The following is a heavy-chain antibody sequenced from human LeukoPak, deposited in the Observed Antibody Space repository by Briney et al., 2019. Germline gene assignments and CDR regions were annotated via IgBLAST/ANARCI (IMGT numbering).Heavy chain of an antibody. CDR1: GYAFSNYG. CDR3: ARDIRSGYYYFDY. CDR2: MNTHNGAT. Sequence: ASVKVSCKTSGYAFSNYGISWVRQAPGQGLEWMGWMNTHNGATDYAQKFRDRVTMTTDTSTSTGYMELRSLRSDDTAVYYCARDIRSGYYYFDYWGQGTLVTVSS. V-gene: IGHV1-18*01. D-gene: IGHD5-12*01. J-gene: IGHJ4*02.